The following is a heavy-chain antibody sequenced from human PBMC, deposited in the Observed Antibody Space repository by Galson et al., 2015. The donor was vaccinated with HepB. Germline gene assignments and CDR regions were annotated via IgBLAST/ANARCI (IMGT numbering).Heavy chain of an antibody. D-gene: IGHD3-9*01. Sequence: SVKVSCKASGYTFTSYGISWVRQAPGQGLEWMGWISAYNGNTNYAQKLQGRVTMTTDTSTSTAYMELRSLRSDDTAVYYCARDEGYSSSSAPVPDYDILTGYSQENWFDPWGQGTLVTVSS. J-gene: IGHJ5*02. CDR2: ISAYNGNT. CDR1: GYTFTSYG. V-gene: IGHV1-18*01. CDR3: ARDEGYSSSSAPVPDYDILTGYSQENWFDP.